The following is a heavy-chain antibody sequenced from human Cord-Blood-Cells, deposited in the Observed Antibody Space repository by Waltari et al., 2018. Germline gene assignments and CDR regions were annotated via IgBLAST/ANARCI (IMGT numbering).Heavy chain of an antibody. CDR3: TTDLFAFGSTDY. D-gene: IGHD3-10*01. J-gene: IGHJ4*02. CDR1: GFTFSNAW. Sequence: EVQLVEPGGGLVKPGGSLRLSCAASGFTFSNAWMSWVRQAPGKGLEWVGRIKSKTEGGTTDYAAPVKGRFTISRDDSKNTLYLQMNSLKTEDTAVYYCTTDLFAFGSTDYWGQGTLVTVSS. V-gene: IGHV3-15*01. CDR2: IKSKTEGGTT.